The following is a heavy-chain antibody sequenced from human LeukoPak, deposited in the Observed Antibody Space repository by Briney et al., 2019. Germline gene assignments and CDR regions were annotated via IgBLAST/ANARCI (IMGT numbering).Heavy chain of an antibody. V-gene: IGHV3-72*01. CDR1: GFAFSDRY. Sequence: PGGSLRLSCVASGFAFSDRYMDWVRQAPGKGLEWIGRIRDKANSYTAEYAASVKGRFTISRDDSENSLYLQMSSLKTEDTAVYYCATSSLRPYSFGSWGQGTLVTVSP. D-gene: IGHD2-15*01. CDR2: IRDKANSYTA. CDR3: ATSSLRPYSFGS. J-gene: IGHJ4*02.